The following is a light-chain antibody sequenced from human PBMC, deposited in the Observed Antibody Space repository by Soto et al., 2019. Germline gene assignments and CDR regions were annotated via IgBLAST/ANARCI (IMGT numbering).Light chain of an antibody. J-gene: IGKJ4*01. V-gene: IGKV1-9*01. CDR1: QGIASY. CDR3: LQLNSYPLT. Sequence: DTQLTQSPSFLSASVGDRVTITCRASQGIASYLAWYQQKPGKAPKLLIYATSTLQSGVPSRFSGSESGTEFTLTISSLQPEDFATYFCLQLNSYPLTFGGGTSVEIK. CDR2: ATS.